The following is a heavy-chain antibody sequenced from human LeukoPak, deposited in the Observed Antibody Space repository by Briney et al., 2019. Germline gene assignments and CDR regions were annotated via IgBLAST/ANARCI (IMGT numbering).Heavy chain of an antibody. J-gene: IGHJ4*02. V-gene: IGHV4-30-2*01. CDR3: VRDGDYYDSGGYGNI. Sequence: IPSETLSLTCSVSGGSIGSGIYSWSWIRQPPGKGLEWIGYIFHTGSTSYNPSLKRRVPISVDPSKNQFSLKLSSVTAADTAMYYCVRDGDYYDSGGYGNIWGQGTLVTVSS. CDR2: IFHTGST. D-gene: IGHD3-22*01. CDR1: GGSIGSGIYS.